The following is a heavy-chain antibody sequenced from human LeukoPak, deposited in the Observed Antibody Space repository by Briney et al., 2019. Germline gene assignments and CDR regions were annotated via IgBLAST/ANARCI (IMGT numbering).Heavy chain of an antibody. D-gene: IGHD5-12*01. CDR3: ARDFSTVDINFDY. CDR1: GFTFSSYA. V-gene: IGHV3-30-3*01. CDR2: ISYDGSNK. Sequence: GRSLRLSCAASGFTFSSYAMHWVRQAPGKGLEWVAVISYDGSNKYYADSVKGRFTISRDNSKNTLYLQMNSLRAEDTAVYYCARDFSTVDINFDYWGQGTLVTVSS. J-gene: IGHJ4*02.